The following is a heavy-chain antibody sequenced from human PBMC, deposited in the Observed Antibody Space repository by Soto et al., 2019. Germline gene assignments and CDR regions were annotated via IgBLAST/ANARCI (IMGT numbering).Heavy chain of an antibody. D-gene: IGHD3-10*01. CDR3: VRDQDTYGQAVFNH. Sequence: GGSLRLSCAASGFTFSSDWMSWVRQAPGKGLEWVANIKEDGGKKYYVDSVKGRFTISRDNAKNTVSLQMNSLRVDDTGVYYCVRDQDTYGQAVFNHWGQGTLVTVSS. CDR1: GFTFSSDW. CDR2: IKEDGGKK. V-gene: IGHV3-7*02. J-gene: IGHJ4*02.